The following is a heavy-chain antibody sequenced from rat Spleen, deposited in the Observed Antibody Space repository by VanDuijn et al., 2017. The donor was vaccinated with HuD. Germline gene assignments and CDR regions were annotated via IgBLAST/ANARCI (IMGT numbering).Heavy chain of an antibody. CDR1: GFTFSNYY. CDR2: INYDGRGT. J-gene: IGHJ3*01. D-gene: IGHD1-4*01. V-gene: IGHV5-7*01. CDR3: ARGYGYNYDWYAY. Sequence: EVQLVESGGGLVQPGRSLKLSCAASGFTFSNYYMAWVRQAPRKGLDWVATINYDGRGTYYRGSVTGRFTISRDNAKSTLYLQMDSLRSEDTATYYWARGYGYNYDWYAYWGQGTLVTVSS.